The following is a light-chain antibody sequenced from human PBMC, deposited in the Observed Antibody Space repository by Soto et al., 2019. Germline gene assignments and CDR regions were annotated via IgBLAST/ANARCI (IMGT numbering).Light chain of an antibody. J-gene: IGLJ2*01. V-gene: IGLV3-21*04. CDR2: YDS. CDR1: NIGSKS. CDR3: QVWDSSSDHPV. Sequence: SYELTQPPSVSVAPGKTARITCGGNNIGSKSVHWYQQKPGQAPVLVIYYDSDRPSGIPERFSGSNSGNTATLTISRVDAGDEADEYCQVWDSSSDHPVVGGGTKVTVL.